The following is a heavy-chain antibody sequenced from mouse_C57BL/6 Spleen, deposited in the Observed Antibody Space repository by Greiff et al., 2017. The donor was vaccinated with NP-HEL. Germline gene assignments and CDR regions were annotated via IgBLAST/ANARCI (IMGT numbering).Heavy chain of an antibody. V-gene: IGHV5-17*01. J-gene: IGHJ4*01. CDR2: ISSGSSTI. D-gene: IGHD2-12*01. Sequence: EVQGVESGGGLVKPGGSLKLSCAASGFTFSDYGMHWVRQAPEKGLEWVAYISSGSSTIYYADTVKGRFTISRDNAKNTLFLQMTSLRSEDTAMYYCARTGIYGYYYAMDYWGQGTSVTVSS. CDR1: GFTFSDYG. CDR3: ARTGIYGYYYAMDY.